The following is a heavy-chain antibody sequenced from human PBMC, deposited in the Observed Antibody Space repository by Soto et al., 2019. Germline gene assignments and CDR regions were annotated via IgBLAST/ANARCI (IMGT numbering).Heavy chain of an antibody. CDR1: GGDLTNSG. D-gene: IGHD1-26*01. V-gene: IGHV1-69*04. Sequence: QVHLVQSGAEMKKPGSSVKVSCKVAGGDLTNSGISWVRQAPGQGLEWMGGIFPLLAMVDYSQKFQGRVTITADESTNTAYMDLGSLKSDDPAVYYCAKEDGAALKSWGQGTLVIVSS. J-gene: IGHJ4*02. CDR3: AKEDGAALKS. CDR2: IFPLLAMV.